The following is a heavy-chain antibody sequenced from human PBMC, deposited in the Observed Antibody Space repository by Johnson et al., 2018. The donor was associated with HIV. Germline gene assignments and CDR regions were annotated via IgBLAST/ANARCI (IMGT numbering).Heavy chain of an antibody. D-gene: IGHD3-22*01. CDR3: ARDRNPFLNYFASSADAFDN. CDR2: ISYDGSNK. V-gene: IGHV3-30*04. CDR1: RFTFSSYA. Sequence: QVQLVESGGGVVQPGRSLRLSCAASRFTFSSYALHWVRQAPGKGLEWVAIISYDGSNKYYADSVRGRFTLSRDNSKNTLYLQMNSLRAEDTAVYYCARDRNPFLNYFASSADAFDNWGQGTMVTVSS. J-gene: IGHJ3*02.